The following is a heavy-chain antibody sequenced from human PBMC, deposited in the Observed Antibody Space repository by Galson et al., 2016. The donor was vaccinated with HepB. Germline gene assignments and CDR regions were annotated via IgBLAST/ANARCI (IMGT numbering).Heavy chain of an antibody. V-gene: IGHV1-46*01. CDR3: ARVTENYYDAS. J-gene: IGHJ4*02. D-gene: IGHD3-22*01. CDR1: GYTFINYY. Sequence: SVKVSCKASGYTFINYYMHLVRQAPGQGLEWMGIGNPRTGSTSYAQKFQDRVTVTRDTSTSTVYMELSSLRSDDTAVYYCARVTENYYDASWGQGTLITVSS. CDR2: GNPRTGST.